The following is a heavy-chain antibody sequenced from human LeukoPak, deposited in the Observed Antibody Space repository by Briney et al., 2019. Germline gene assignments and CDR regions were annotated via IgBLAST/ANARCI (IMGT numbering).Heavy chain of an antibody. D-gene: IGHD3-16*02. CDR2: IYYSGST. V-gene: IGHV4-39*07. Sequence: PSETLSLTCTVSGGSISSSSYYWGWIRQPPGKGLEWIGSIYYSGSTYYNPSLKSRVTISVDTSKNQFSLNLSSVTAADTAVYYCARVVTNWFDPWGQGTLVTVSS. CDR1: GGSISSSSYY. CDR3: ARVVTNWFDP. J-gene: IGHJ5*02.